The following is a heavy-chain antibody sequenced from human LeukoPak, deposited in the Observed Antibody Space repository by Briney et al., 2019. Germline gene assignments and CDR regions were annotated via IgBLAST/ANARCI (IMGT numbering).Heavy chain of an antibody. Sequence: SETLSLTCAVYGGSFSGYYWSWIRQPPGKGLEWIGEINHSGSTNYNPSLKSLVTISVDTSKNQFSLKLSSVTAADTAVYYCAVLGGYCSSTSCPWGQGTLVTVSS. V-gene: IGHV4-34*01. D-gene: IGHD2-2*01. CDR2: INHSGST. CDR1: GGSFSGYY. J-gene: IGHJ5*02. CDR3: AVLGGYCSSTSCP.